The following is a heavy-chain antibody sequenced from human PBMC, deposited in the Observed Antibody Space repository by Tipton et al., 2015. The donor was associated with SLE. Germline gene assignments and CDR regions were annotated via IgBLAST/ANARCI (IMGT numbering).Heavy chain of an antibody. V-gene: IGHV4-61*01. D-gene: IGHD5-24*01. CDR3: ARGRLHLDY. CDR1: GGSVSSGSYY. J-gene: IGHJ4*02. CDR2: IYYSGST. Sequence: TLSLTCTVSGGSVSSGSYYWSWIRQPPGKGLEWIGYIYYSGSTNYNPPLKSRVTISVDTSKNQFSLKLSSVTAADTAVYYCARGRLHLDYWGQGTLVTVSS.